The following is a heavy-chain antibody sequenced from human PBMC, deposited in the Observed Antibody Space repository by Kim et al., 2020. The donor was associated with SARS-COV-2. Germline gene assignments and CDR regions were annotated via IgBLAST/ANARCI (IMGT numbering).Heavy chain of an antibody. CDR1: GGSVSSGSYY. D-gene: IGHD6-19*01. V-gene: IGHV4-61*01. CDR2: IYYSGST. CDR3: ASILFSSCWYVLDY. J-gene: IGHJ4*02. Sequence: SETLSLTCTVSGGSVSSGSYYWSWIRQPPGKGLEWIGYIYYSGSTNYSPSLKSRVTISVDTSKNQFSLKLSSVTAADTAVYYCASILFSSCWYVLDYWGQGTPVTVPS.